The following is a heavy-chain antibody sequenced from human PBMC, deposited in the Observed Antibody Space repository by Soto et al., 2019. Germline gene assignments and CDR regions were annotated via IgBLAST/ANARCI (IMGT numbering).Heavy chain of an antibody. CDR3: ARVLGAPLYYFDY. CDR1: GYSISIGNY. V-gene: IGHV4-38-2*02. J-gene: IGHJ4*02. D-gene: IGHD1-26*01. Sequence: ETLSLTCPVSGYSISIGNYWGWIRQPPGKRLEWIGSIYQSGSTYYNPSLRSRATISVDTSKNQFSLKLSSVTAADTAVYYCARVLGAPLYYFDYWGQGILVTVSS. CDR2: IYQSGST.